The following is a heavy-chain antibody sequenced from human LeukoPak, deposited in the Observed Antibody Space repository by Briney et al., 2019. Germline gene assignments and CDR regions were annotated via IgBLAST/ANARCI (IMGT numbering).Heavy chain of an antibody. CDR1: GFTFSSYW. CDR2: IKQDGSEK. J-gene: IGHJ4*02. CDR3: AREYDFWSGYYVDY. D-gene: IGHD3-3*01. Sequence: PGGSLRLSCAASGFTFSSYWMSWVRQAPGKGLEWVANIKQDGSEKYYVDSVKGRFTISRDNAKNSVYLQMNSLRAEDTAVYYCAREYDFWSGYYVDYWGQGTLVTVSS. V-gene: IGHV3-7*01.